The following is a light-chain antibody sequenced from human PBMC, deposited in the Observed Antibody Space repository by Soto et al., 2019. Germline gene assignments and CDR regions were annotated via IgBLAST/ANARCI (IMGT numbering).Light chain of an antibody. J-gene: IGLJ1*01. CDR2: GNS. V-gene: IGLV1-40*01. CDR3: QSYDSSLSAPYV. Sequence: QSLLTQPPSVSGAPGQRVTISCTGSSSNIGAGYDVHWYQQLPGTVPKLFIYGNSNRPSGVPDRFSGSKSGTSASLAITGLQADDEADYYCQSYDSSLSAPYVFGTGTKVTVL. CDR1: SSNIGAGYD.